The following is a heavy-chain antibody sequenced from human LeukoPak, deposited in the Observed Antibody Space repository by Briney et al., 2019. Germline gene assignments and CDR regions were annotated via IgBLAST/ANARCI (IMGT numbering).Heavy chain of an antibody. CDR1: GFVFSSYA. CDR3: ARDIWEVAAGARLDY. D-gene: IGHD2-15*01. J-gene: IGHJ4*02. Sequence: GRSLRLSCAASGFVFSSYAIHWVRQAPGKGLEWVAAISFDGSREYYADSVKGRITISRDNSKNTLNLQMNSLRAEDTAVYYCARDIWEVAAGARLDYWGQGTLVTVSS. CDR2: ISFDGSRE. V-gene: IGHV3-33*05.